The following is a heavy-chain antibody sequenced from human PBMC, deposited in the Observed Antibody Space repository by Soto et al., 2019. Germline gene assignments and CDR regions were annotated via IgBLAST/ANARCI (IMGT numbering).Heavy chain of an antibody. V-gene: IGHV3-74*01. CDR3: ARAYYYDISGFWGFDN. D-gene: IGHD3-22*01. CDR2: FNSDGSIT. CDR1: GFTFSSYW. J-gene: IGHJ4*02. Sequence: PGGSLRLSCAASGFTFSSYWMHWVRQAPGKGLVWVSGFNSDGSITRYADSVKGRFTITRDNAKNTLYLQLNSLRGEDTAVYYCARAYYYDISGFWGFDNWGQGTLVTVSS.